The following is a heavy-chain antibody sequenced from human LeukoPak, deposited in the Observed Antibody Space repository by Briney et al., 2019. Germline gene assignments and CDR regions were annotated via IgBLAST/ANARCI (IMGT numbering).Heavy chain of an antibody. CDR3: ARLGTRAYYDFWSGYYEDYYYMDV. D-gene: IGHD3-3*01. CDR1: GYTFTSYA. Sequence: GASVKVSCKASGYTFTSYAMHWVRQAPGQRLEWMGWINAGNGNTKYSQKFQGRVTITRDTSASTAYMELSSLRSEDTAVYYCARLGTRAYYDFWSGYYEDYYYMDVWGKGTTVTVSS. J-gene: IGHJ6*03. V-gene: IGHV1-3*01. CDR2: INAGNGNT.